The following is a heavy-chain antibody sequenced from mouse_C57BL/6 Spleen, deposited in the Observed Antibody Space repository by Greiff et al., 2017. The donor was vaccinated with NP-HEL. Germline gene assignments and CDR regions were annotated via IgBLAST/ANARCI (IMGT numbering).Heavy chain of an antibody. J-gene: IGHJ3*01. CDR3: ASDQGDGGFAY. CDR2: IWGVGGT. V-gene: IGHV2-6*01. D-gene: IGHD2-3*01. CDR1: GFSLTSYG. Sequence: VMLVESGPGLVAPSQSLSITCTVSGFSLTSYGVDWVRQSPGKGLEWLGVIWGVGGTNYNSALKSRLSISKDNSKSQVFLKMNSLQTDDTAMYSCASDQGDGGFAYWGQGTLVTVSA.